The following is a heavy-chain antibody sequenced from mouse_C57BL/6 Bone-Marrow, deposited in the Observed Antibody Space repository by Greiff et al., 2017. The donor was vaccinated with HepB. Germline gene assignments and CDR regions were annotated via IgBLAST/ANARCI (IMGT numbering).Heavy chain of an antibody. Sequence: QVQLQQPGAELVKPGASVKMSCTASGYTFTSYWITWVKQRPGQGLEWIGDIYPGSGSTNYNEKFKSKATLTVDTSSSTAYMQLSSLTSEDSAVYYCARYGGSSYGFAYWGQGTLVTVSA. CDR3: ARYGGSSYGFAY. D-gene: IGHD1-1*01. V-gene: IGHV1-55*01. CDR1: GYTFTSYW. CDR2: IYPGSGST. J-gene: IGHJ3*01.